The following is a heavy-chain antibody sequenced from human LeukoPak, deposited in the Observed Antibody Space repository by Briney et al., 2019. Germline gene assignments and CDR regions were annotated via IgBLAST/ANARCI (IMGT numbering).Heavy chain of an antibody. V-gene: IGHV4-30-2*01. J-gene: IGHJ5*02. CDR2: IYHSGSS. D-gene: IGHD3-3*01. Sequence: SETLSLTCAVSGGSISSGGYSWSWIRQPPGKGLEWIGYIYHSGSSYYNPSLKSRVTISVDRSKNQFSLKLSSVTAADTAVYYCARGITIFGVTRLRWFDPWGQGTLVTVSS. CDR3: ARGITIFGVTRLRWFDP. CDR1: GGSISSGGYS.